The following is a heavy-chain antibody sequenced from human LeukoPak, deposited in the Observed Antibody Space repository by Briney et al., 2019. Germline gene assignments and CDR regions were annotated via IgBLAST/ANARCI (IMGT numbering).Heavy chain of an antibody. Sequence: GGSLRLSCAASGFTFGSYVMSWVRQAPGKGLEWVSYINHNGKTIYYADSVRGRFTISRDNGKNSLYLQMNSLRAEDTAVYYCARDRSDYGDYYFDYWGQGTLVTVSS. J-gene: IGHJ4*02. CDR2: INHNGKTI. D-gene: IGHD4/OR15-4a*01. V-gene: IGHV3-48*01. CDR3: ARDRSDYGDYYFDY. CDR1: GFTFGSYV.